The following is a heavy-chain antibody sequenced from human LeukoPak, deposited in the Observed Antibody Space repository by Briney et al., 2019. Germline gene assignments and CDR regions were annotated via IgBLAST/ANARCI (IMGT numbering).Heavy chain of an antibody. D-gene: IGHD6-13*01. CDR3: ARGLSDSWFYFAS. Sequence: PGGSLRLFCTASGFTFSSNWMHWVRQVPGKGPVWVSRINYDGTSISYAESVKGRFTISRDNAKNTLYLQMNSLRAVDTAVYHCARGLSDSWFYFASWGQGTLVTVSS. V-gene: IGHV3-74*01. J-gene: IGHJ4*02. CDR1: GFTFSSNW. CDR2: INYDGTSI.